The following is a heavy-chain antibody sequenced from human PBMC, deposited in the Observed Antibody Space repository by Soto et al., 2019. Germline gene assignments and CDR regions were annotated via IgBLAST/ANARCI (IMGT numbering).Heavy chain of an antibody. J-gene: IGHJ6*02. CDR3: ARVYDYVWGSYRLSDYYYGMDV. D-gene: IGHD3-16*02. CDR2: IWYDGSNK. CDR1: GFTFSSYG. Sequence: GGSLRLSCAASGFTFSSYGMHWVRQAPGKGLEWVAVIWYDGSNKYYADSVKGRFTISRDNSKNTLYLQMNSLRAEDTAVYYCARVYDYVWGSYRLSDYYYGMDVWGQGTTVTVSS. V-gene: IGHV3-33*01.